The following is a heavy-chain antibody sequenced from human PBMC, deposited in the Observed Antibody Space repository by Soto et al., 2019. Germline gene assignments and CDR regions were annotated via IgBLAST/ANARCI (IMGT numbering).Heavy chain of an antibody. V-gene: IGHV4-59*01. Sequence: SETLSLTCSVSGDSISSYYWTWVRQPPGKGLEWIGYVSYTGGTNYNPSLRGRVTMSIDTSRNEFSLKLSSVTAADTAVYFCSRMFGAYWYFDYWGQGTLVTVSS. J-gene: IGHJ4*02. CDR2: VSYTGGT. CDR3: SRMFGAYWYFDY. D-gene: IGHD2-8*02. CDR1: GDSISSYY.